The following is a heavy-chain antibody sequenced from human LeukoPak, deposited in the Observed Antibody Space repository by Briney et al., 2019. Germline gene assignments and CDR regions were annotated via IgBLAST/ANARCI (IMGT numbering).Heavy chain of an antibody. CDR3: ARDYKSPDFWAGYPPYHHDH. J-gene: IGHJ4*02. CDR1: GFTFSTYG. Sequence: GGSLRLSCVASGFTFSTYGMHWVRQAPGKGLEWVAFIRYDGSNKYYADSVKGRFTISRDNSKNTLYLQMNSLRAEDTAVYYCARDYKSPDFWAGYPPYHHDHWGQGTLVTVSS. V-gene: IGHV3-30*02. CDR2: IRYDGSNK. D-gene: IGHD3/OR15-3a*01.